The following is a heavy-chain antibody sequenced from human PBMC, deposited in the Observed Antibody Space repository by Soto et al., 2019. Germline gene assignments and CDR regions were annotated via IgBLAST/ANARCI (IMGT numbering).Heavy chain of an antibody. CDR2: ISGSGGST. Sequence: GGSLRLSCAASGFTFSSYAMSWVRQAPGKGLEWVSAISGSGGSTYYADSVKGRFTISRDNSKNTLYLQMNSLRAEDTAVYYCAKHRNYDSSGYYYGENWFDPWGQGTLVTVSS. CDR1: GFTFSSYA. J-gene: IGHJ5*02. V-gene: IGHV3-23*01. D-gene: IGHD3-22*01. CDR3: AKHRNYDSSGYYYGENWFDP.